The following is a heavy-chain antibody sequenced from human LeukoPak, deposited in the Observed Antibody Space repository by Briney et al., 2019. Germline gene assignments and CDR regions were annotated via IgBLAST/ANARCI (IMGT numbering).Heavy chain of an antibody. CDR3: ARDGGYRRATTPGKDY. Sequence: PSVKLSCKASGDTFTGYYMHWVRQAPGQGLEWMGWINPNSGGTNYAQKFQGRVTMTTDTSTSTAYMELSRLRSDDTAVYYCARDGGYRRATTPGKDYWGQGTLVTVSS. CDR1: GDTFTGYY. V-gene: IGHV1-2*02. J-gene: IGHJ4*02. CDR2: INPNSGGT. D-gene: IGHD1-26*01.